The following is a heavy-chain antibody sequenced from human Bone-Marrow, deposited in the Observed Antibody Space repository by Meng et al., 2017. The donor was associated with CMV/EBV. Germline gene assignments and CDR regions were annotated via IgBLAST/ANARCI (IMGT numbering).Heavy chain of an antibody. J-gene: IGHJ4*02. Sequence: ASVKVSCKASGYTFTSYDINWVRQATGQGLEWMGWMKPNSGNTGYAQKFQGRVTMTRNTSISTAYMELSSLRSADTAVYYCARDQRFCGGECYPGQVGLYYFDYWGQGTLVTVSS. V-gene: IGHV1-8*01. CDR1: GYTFTSYD. CDR2: MKPNSGNT. CDR3: ARDQRFCGGECYPGQVGLYYFDY. D-gene: IGHD2-21*01.